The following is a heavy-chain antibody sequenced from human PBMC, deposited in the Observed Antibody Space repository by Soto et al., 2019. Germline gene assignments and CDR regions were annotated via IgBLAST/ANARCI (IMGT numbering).Heavy chain of an antibody. D-gene: IGHD3-3*01. CDR2: ISSEGTTK. CDR3: WRVGRVVPRDCFDI. Sequence: QVQLVESGGGVVQPGRSLRLSCAASGFSFSTYAMHWVRQAPGKGLGWVAVISSEGTTKYNSDSVKGRFTISRDNAKKNLDFEMNSLRPEDTGGDYCWRVGRVVPRDCFDIWGQGTMVTVSS. V-gene: IGHV3-30*14. J-gene: IGHJ3*02. CDR1: GFSFSTYA.